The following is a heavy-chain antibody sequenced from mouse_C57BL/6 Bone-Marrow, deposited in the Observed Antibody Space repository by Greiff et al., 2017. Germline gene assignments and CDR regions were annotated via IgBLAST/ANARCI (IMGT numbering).Heavy chain of an antibody. V-gene: IGHV1-59*01. Sequence: QVQLKQPGAELVRPGTSVKLSCKASGYTFTSYWMHWVKQRPGQGLEWIGVIDPSDSYTNYNQKFKGKATLTVDTSSSTAYMQLSSLTSEDAAVYYGARLFAYWGQGTLVTVSA. CDR2: IDPSDSYT. J-gene: IGHJ3*01. CDR3: ARLFAY. CDR1: GYTFTSYW.